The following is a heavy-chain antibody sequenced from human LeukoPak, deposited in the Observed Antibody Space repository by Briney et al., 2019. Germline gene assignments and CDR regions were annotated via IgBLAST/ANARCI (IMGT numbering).Heavy chain of an antibody. J-gene: IGHJ6*03. Sequence: PSETLSLTCTVSGGSSSSSSYYWGWIRQPPGKGLEWIGSIYYSGSTYYNPSLKSRVTISVDTSKNQFSLKLSSVTAADTAVYYCASGSPQGVVVAAPSYMDVWGKGTTVTVSS. CDR1: GGSSSSSSYY. D-gene: IGHD2-15*01. V-gene: IGHV4-39*01. CDR2: IYYSGST. CDR3: ASGSPQGVVVAAPSYMDV.